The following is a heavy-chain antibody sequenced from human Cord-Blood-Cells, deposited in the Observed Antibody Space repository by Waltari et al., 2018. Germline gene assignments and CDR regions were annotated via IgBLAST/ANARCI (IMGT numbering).Heavy chain of an antibody. J-gene: IGHJ4*02. CDR2: NSPILGIA. CDR3: ASNYYDSSGYYYARFDY. CDR1: GGTFSSYT. D-gene: IGHD3-22*01. Sequence: QVQLVQSGAEVKKPGSSVKVSCKASGGTFSSYTISWVRQAPGQGLEWMGRNSPILGIANYAQKFQGRVTITADKSTRTAYMELSSLRSEETAVYYCASNYYDSSGYYYARFDYWGQGTLVTVSS. V-gene: IGHV1-69*02.